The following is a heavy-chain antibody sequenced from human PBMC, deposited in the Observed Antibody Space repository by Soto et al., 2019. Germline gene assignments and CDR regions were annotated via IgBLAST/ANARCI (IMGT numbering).Heavy chain of an antibody. CDR2: ISGSGGST. V-gene: IGHV3-23*01. CDR3: AKRAFFGSGSYADY. CDR1: GFTFSSYA. D-gene: IGHD3-10*01. J-gene: IGHJ4*02. Sequence: GGSLRLSCAASGFTFSSYAMSWVRQAPGKGLEWVSVISGSGGSTYYADSVKGRFTISRDNSKNTLYLQMSSLRAEDTAVYYCAKRAFFGSGSYADYWGQGTLVTVSS.